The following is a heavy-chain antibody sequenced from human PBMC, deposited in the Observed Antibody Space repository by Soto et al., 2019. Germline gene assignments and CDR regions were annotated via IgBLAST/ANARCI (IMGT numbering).Heavy chain of an antibody. CDR2: IYYSGST. Sequence: SETLSLTCTVSGGSISSYYWSWIRQPPGKGLEWIGYIYYSGSTNYNPSLKSRVTISVDTSKNQFSLKLSSVTAADTAVYYCARAQQAAYSSRKLAGNWFDPWGKGTLVTVSS. CDR3: ARAQQAAYSSRKLAGNWFDP. CDR1: GGSISSYY. J-gene: IGHJ5*02. V-gene: IGHV4-59*01. D-gene: IGHD6-13*01.